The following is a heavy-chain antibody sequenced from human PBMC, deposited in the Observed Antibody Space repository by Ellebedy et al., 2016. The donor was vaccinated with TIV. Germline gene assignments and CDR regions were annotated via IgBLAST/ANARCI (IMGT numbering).Heavy chain of an antibody. V-gene: IGHV6-1*01. CDR1: GDSVSSNSSV. CDR3: AREGHYYYMDV. CDR2: TYYRSKWYN. J-gene: IGHJ6*03. Sequence: SQTLSLTCXISGDSVSSNSSVWTWIRKSPSRGLEWLGRTYYRSKWYNDYALSAKSRITINPDTSKNQFSLHLHSVTPEDTAVYFCAREGHYYYMDVWGKGTTVTVSS.